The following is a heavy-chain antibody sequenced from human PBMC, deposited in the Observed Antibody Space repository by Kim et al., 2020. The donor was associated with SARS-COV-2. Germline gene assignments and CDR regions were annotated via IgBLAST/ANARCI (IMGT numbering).Heavy chain of an antibody. CDR3: ARAPYSGSYFTH. J-gene: IGHJ4*02. V-gene: IGHV1-3*01. D-gene: IGHD1-26*01. Sequence: KYSQKFQGRVTITRDTSASTAYMELSSLRSEDTAVYYCARAPYSGSYFTHWGQGTLVTVSS.